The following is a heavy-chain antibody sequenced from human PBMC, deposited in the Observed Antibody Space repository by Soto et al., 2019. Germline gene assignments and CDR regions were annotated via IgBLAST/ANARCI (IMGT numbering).Heavy chain of an antibody. J-gene: IGHJ6*02. V-gene: IGHV3-33*01. CDR2: IWYDGSNK. Sequence: AGGSLRLSCAASGFTFSSYGMHWVRQAPGKGLEWVAVIWYDGSNKYYADSVKGRFTISRDNSKNTLYLQMNSLRAEDTAVYYCARARYAAAPAGMDVWGQGTTVTVSS. D-gene: IGHD2-8*01. CDR3: ARARYAAAPAGMDV. CDR1: GFTFSSYG.